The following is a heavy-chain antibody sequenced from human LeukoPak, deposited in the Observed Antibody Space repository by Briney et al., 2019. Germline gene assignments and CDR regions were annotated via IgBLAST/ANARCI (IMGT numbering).Heavy chain of an antibody. V-gene: IGHV4-39*01. CDR3: LSEVRGVITY. D-gene: IGHD3-10*01. CDR2: IYYSGSA. Sequence: SETLSLTCTVSGGSISSSSYYWGWIRQPPGKGLEWIGSIYYSGSAYYNPSLKSRVTISVDTSKNQFSLKLSSVTAADTAVYYCLSEVRGVITYWGQGTLVTVSS. J-gene: IGHJ4*02. CDR1: GGSISSSSYY.